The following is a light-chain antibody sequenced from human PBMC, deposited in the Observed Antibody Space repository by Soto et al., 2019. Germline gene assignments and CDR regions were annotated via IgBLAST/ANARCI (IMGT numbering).Light chain of an antibody. CDR1: QSISTW. J-gene: IGKJ1*01. CDR3: QQYTTYWT. CDR2: DAS. V-gene: IGKV1-5*01. Sequence: DIQMTQSPSTLSASVGDRVTLTCRASQSISTWLAWYQQKAGKDPKLLIYDASTFESEVQSRFSGSGSGTEFTLTISSLQPDDFATYYCQQYTTYWTFGKGTKVDI.